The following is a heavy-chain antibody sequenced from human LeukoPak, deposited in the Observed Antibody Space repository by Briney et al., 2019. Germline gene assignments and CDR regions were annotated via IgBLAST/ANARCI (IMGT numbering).Heavy chain of an antibody. J-gene: IGHJ6*02. CDR3: ARAMEKYYYYGMGV. D-gene: IGHD3-16*01. V-gene: IGHV3-30*03. CDR2: LSYDGIYK. Sequence: PGGSLRLSCVVSGFTFSTYGMHWVRQAPGKGLEWVAVLSYDGIYKLYADSVKGRFTISSDSSKNTLYLQMDSLRAEDTAVYYCARAMEKYYYYGMGVWGQGTTVTVS. CDR1: GFTFSTYG.